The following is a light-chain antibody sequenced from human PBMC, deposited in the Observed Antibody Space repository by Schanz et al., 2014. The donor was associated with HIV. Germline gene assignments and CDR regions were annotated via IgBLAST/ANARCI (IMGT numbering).Light chain of an antibody. CDR1: SSNIGSNT. CDR3: QSYDSTLSAFV. J-gene: IGLJ1*01. V-gene: IGLV1-44*01. Sequence: QSVLTQPPSASGTPGQRVTISCSGSSSNIGSNTVNWYQQLPGTAPKLLIYSNNQRPSGVPDRFSGSRSGTSASLAITGLRAEDEADYFCQSYDSTLSAFVFATGTKLTVL. CDR2: SNN.